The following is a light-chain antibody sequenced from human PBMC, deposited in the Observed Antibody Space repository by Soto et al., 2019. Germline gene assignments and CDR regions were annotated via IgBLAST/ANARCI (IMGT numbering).Light chain of an antibody. CDR2: DII. V-gene: IGLV2-14*03. Sequence: QSALTQPASVSGSPGQSITISCTGTSSDVGAFTSVSWYQQHPGKAPKLIIYDIIHRPSGVSDRFSGSKSVNTASLTISGIQPEDEATYHCSSYSRSTTLVVFGGGTKVTVL. CDR1: SSDVGAFTS. J-gene: IGLJ2*01. CDR3: SSYSRSTTLVV.